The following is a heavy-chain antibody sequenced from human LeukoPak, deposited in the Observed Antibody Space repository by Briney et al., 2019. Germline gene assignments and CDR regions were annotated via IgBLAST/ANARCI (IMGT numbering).Heavy chain of an antibody. CDR3: AKDSQRSATYFDY. CDR1: GFTFSSYG. CDR2: IRYDGSNK. Sequence: GGSLRLSCAASGFTFSSYGMHWVRQAPGKGLEWVAFIRYDGSNKYYADSVKGRFTISRDNSKNTLYLQMNSLRAEDTAVYYCAKDSQRSATYFDYWGQGTLVTVSS. J-gene: IGHJ4*02. V-gene: IGHV3-30*02. D-gene: IGHD5-12*01.